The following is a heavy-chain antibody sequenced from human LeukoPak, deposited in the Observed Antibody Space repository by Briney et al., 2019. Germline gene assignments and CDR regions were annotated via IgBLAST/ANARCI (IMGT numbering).Heavy chain of an antibody. J-gene: IGHJ4*02. V-gene: IGHV4-59*08. CDR1: GGFISSHY. CDR2: IYYSGST. CDR3: ARRQYYFDY. Sequence: PSETLSLTCTVSGGFISSHYWSWIRQPPGKGLEWIGYIYYSGSTNYNPSLKSRVTISVDTSKNQFSLTLSSVTAADTAVYYCARRQYYFDYWGQGTLVTVSS. D-gene: IGHD5-24*01.